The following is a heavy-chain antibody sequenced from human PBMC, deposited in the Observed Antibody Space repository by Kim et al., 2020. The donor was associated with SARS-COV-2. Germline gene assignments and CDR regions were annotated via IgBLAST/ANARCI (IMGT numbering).Heavy chain of an antibody. CDR3: ARWGGPYYYYGMDV. CDR2: IIPILGIA. J-gene: IGHJ6*02. V-gene: IGHV1-69*04. Sequence: SVKVSCKASGGTFSSYAISWVRQAPGQGLEWMGRIIPILGIANYAQKFQGRVTITADKSTSTAYMELSSLRSEDTAVYYCARWGGPYYYYGMDVWGQGTTVTVSS. D-gene: IGHD3-16*01. CDR1: GGTFSSYA.